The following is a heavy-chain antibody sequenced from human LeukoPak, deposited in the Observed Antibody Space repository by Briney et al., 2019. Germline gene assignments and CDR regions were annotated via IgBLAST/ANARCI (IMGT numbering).Heavy chain of an antibody. CDR1: GGSISSSSYY. V-gene: IGHV4-39*07. CDR3: ARGRWLRLQRAARFDP. J-gene: IGHJ5*02. CDR2: INHSGST. D-gene: IGHD5-12*01. Sequence: SETLSLTCTVSGGSISSSSYYWSWIRQPPGKGLEWIGEINHSGSTNYNPSLKSRVIISVDTSKNQFSLKLSSVTAADTAVYYCARGRWLRLQRAARFDPWGQGTLVTVSS.